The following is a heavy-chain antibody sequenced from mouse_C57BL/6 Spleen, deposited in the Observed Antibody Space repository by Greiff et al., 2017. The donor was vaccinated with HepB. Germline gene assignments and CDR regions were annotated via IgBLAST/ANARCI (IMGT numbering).Heavy chain of an antibody. CDR2: IDPSDSYT. J-gene: IGHJ2*01. CDR3: ARGTYPNYFDY. V-gene: IGHV1-50*01. CDR1: GYTFTSYW. D-gene: IGHD5-1*01. Sequence: QVQLQQPGAELVKPGASVKLSCKASGYTFTSYWMQWVKQRPGQGLEWIGEIDPSDSYTNYNQKFKGKATLTVDTSSSTAYMQLSSLTSEDSAVYYCARGTYPNYFDYWGQGTTLTVSS.